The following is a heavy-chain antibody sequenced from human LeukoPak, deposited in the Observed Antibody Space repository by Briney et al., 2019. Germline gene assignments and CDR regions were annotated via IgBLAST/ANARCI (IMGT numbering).Heavy chain of an antibody. V-gene: IGHV3-23*01. CDR3: AKGPIVVMTD. CDR1: GFTFDDYG. Sequence: GGSLRLSCAASGFTFDDYGMSWVRQAPGKGLEWASAINSNGGNTYYADSVKGRFTISRDNSKNTLYLQMNSLRDEDTAVYYCAKGPIVVMTDWGQGTLVTVSS. CDR2: INSNGGNT. D-gene: IGHD3-22*01. J-gene: IGHJ4*02.